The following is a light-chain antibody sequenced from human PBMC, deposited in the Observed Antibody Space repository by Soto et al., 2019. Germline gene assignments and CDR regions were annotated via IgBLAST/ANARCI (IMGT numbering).Light chain of an antibody. V-gene: IGKV1-5*01. CDR2: DAS. CDR3: QHYDTSAWTWT. CDR1: QRIGRW. Sequence: DIQMTQSPSTLSASVGDRVTITCRASQRIGRWLAWYQQKPGQAPKLLIYDASKLQSGVPSRFSGRGSGTEFTFTISSLQPDDFATYYCQHYDTSAWTWTFGQGTKVDIK. J-gene: IGKJ1*01.